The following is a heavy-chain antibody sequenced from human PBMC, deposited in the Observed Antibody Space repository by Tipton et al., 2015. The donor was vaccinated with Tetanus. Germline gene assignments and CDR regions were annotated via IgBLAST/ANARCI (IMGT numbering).Heavy chain of an antibody. J-gene: IGHJ3*02. Sequence: SLRLSCAASGFTFDDYAMHWVRQAPGKGLEWVSGISWNSGSIGYADSVKGRFTISRDNAKNSLYLQMNSLRAEDTALYYCAKESSAGGTAVAGQGDAFDIWGQGTMVTVSS. CDR1: GFTFDDYA. CDR3: AKESSAGGTAVAGQGDAFDI. D-gene: IGHD6-19*01. V-gene: IGHV3-9*01. CDR2: ISWNSGSI.